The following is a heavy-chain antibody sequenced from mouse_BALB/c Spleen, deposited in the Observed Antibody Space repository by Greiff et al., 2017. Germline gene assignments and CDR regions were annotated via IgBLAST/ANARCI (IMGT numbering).Heavy chain of an antibody. J-gene: IGHJ3*01. CDR3: ARGYYDYLWFAY. D-gene: IGHD2-4*01. Sequence: QVQLQQSGPGLVQPSQSLSITCTVSGFSLTSYGVHWVRQSPGKGLEWLGVIWSGGSTDYNAAFISRLSISKDNSKSQVFFKMNSLQADDTAIYYCARGYYDYLWFAYWGQGTLVTVSA. CDR2: IWSGGST. CDR1: GFSLTSYG. V-gene: IGHV2-4-1*01.